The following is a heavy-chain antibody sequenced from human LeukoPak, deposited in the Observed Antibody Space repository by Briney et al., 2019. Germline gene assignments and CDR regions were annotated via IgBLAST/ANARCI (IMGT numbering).Heavy chain of an antibody. D-gene: IGHD4-23*01. V-gene: IGHV3-23*01. Sequence: PGGSLRLSCAASGFTVSSNYMSWVRQAPGKGLEWVSAISGSGGSTYYADSVKGRFTISRDNSKNTLYLQMNSLRAEDTAMYYCAKDPYGNSPGAFDIWGQGTMVTVSS. J-gene: IGHJ3*02. CDR2: ISGSGGST. CDR1: GFTVSSNY. CDR3: AKDPYGNSPGAFDI.